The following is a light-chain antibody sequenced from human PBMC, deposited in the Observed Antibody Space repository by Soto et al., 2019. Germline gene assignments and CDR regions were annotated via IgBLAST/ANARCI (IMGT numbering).Light chain of an antibody. Sequence: SYELTQPPSVSVAPGQTARVTCGGNNIETKTVHWYQQKPGQSPVLVVYDDSARHSGIPERFSGSNSGNTATLTISRVEAGDEADYYCQVWDSSSDPVVFGGGTKLTVL. CDR2: DDS. V-gene: IGLV3-21*02. CDR3: QVWDSSSDPVV. CDR1: NIETKT. J-gene: IGLJ2*01.